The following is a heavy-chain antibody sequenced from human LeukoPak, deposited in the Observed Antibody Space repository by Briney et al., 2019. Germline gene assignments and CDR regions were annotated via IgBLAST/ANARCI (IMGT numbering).Heavy chain of an antibody. CDR2: IYYSGIT. V-gene: IGHV4-59*01. Sequence: PSETPSLTCTVSGASISSYYWSWIRQPPGKGLEWIGYIYYSGITNYDPSLKSRVTISVDTSRNQFSLKLSSVTAADTAVYFCARDLLNWFDPWGQGTLVTVSS. CDR3: ARDLLNWFDP. CDR1: GASISSYY. J-gene: IGHJ5*02.